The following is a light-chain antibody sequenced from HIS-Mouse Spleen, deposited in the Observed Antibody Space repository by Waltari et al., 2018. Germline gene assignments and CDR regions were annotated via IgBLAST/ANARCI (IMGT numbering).Light chain of an antibody. J-gene: IGLJ2*01. CDR3: NSRDSSGNHLV. CDR2: GKN. CDR1: SLRSYY. V-gene: IGLV3-19*01. Sequence: SSELTQDPAVSVALVQTVRITCQGDSLRSYYASWYQQKPGQAPVLVIYGKNNRPSGIPDRFSGSSSGNTASLTITGAQAEDEADYYCNSRDSSGNHLVFGGGTK.